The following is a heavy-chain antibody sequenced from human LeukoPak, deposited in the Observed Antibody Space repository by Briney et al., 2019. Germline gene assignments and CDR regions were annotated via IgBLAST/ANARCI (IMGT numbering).Heavy chain of an antibody. D-gene: IGHD1-14*01. CDR1: GFTFDDYA. V-gene: IGHV3-43*02. CDR3: AKDRVFDANRASSGMDV. J-gene: IGHJ6*02. Sequence: GGSLRLSCAASGFTFDDYAMHWVRQAPGKGLEWVSLISGDGGSTYYADSVKGRVTISRDNSKNSLYLQMNSLRTEDTDLYYCAKDRVFDANRASSGMDVWGQGTTLTVS. CDR2: ISGDGGST.